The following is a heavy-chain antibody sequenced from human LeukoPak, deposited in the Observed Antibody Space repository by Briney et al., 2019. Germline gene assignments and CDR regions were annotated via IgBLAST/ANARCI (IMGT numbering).Heavy chain of an antibody. V-gene: IGHV1-69*04. CDR1: GGTFSSYA. Sequence: GASVKVSCKASGGTFSSYAISWVRQAPRQGLEWMGRIIPIFGIANYAQKFQGRVTITADKSTSTAYMELSSLRSEDTAVYYCARDTAPDYGGNSGPYFDYWGQGTLVTVSS. J-gene: IGHJ4*02. CDR3: ARDTAPDYGGNSGPYFDY. D-gene: IGHD4-23*01. CDR2: IIPIFGIA.